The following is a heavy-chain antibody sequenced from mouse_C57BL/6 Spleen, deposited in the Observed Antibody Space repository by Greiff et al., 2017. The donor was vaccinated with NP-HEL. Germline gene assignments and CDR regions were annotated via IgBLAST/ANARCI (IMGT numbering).Heavy chain of an antibody. J-gene: IGHJ2*01. V-gene: IGHV1-81*01. CDR2: IYPRSGNT. CDR1: GYTFTSYG. Sequence: VQLQQSGAELARPGASVKLSCKASGYTFTSYGISWVKQRTGQGLEWIGEIYPRSGNTYYNEKFKGKATLTADKSSRTAYMELRSLTSEDSAVYFCASESYYSNYHFDYWGQGTTLTVSS. D-gene: IGHD2-5*01. CDR3: ASESYYSNYHFDY.